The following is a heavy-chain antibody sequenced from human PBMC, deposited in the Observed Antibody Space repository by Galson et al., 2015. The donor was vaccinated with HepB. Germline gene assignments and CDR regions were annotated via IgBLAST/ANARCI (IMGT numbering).Heavy chain of an antibody. CDR3: ARDREQSRTFDI. D-gene: IGHD5-24*01. CDR2: IYYSGST. V-gene: IGHV4-59*01. Sequence: QVQLQESGPGLVKPSETLSLTCTVSGGSISSYYWSWIRQPPGKGLEWIGYIYYSGSTNYNPSLKSRVTISVDTSKNQFSLKLSSVTAADTAVYYCARDREQSRTFDIWGQGTMVTVSS. CDR1: GGSISSYY. J-gene: IGHJ3*02.